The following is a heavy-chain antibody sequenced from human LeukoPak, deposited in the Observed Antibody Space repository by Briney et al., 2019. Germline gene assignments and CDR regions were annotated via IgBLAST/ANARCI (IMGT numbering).Heavy chain of an antibody. CDR1: VFTFSNYW. V-gene: IGHV3-7*01. Sequence: ADSLRLSCAGSVFTFSNYWMTSVRQGPGKGLEWVANIKQDGNGKNFVDAVKGRFTISRDNANNSLHLQMNSLRAEDTAVYYCARYSGTYGWLDPWGQGTLVTVFS. CDR2: IKQDGNGK. CDR3: ARYSGTYGWLDP. J-gene: IGHJ5*02. D-gene: IGHD1-26*01.